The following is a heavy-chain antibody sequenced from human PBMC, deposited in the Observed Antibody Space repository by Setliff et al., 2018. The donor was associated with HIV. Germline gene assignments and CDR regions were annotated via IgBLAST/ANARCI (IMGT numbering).Heavy chain of an antibody. D-gene: IGHD2-15*01. V-gene: IGHV3-49*03. CDR2: IRTRAYRGTT. J-gene: IGHJ5*02. Sequence: GGSLRLSCATSGFTFGEYPMGWFRQAPGKGLEWVSFIRTRAYRGTTEYAASVEGRFTISRDDSKSIAYLQMNSLKTEDTAVYYCTRGGRPTDEYVWFDPWGQGTLVTVSS. CDR3: TRGGRPTDEYVWFDP. CDR1: GFTFGEYP.